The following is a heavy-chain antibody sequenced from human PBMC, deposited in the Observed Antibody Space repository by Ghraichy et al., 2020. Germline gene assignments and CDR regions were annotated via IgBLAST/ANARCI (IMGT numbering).Heavy chain of an antibody. CDR2: VYYSGNT. CDR3: ARHLPATDAFDL. D-gene: IGHD2-2*01. V-gene: IGHV4-39*01. CDR1: GGSISSRNYH. Sequence: SETLSLTCSVSGGSISSRNYHWGRIRQPPGKGLKWIASVYYSGNTYYNPSLRRRVAISVDTYLNRFSLKLASVTASDTAFYYWARHLPATDAFDLWGQGTTVTVSS. J-gene: IGHJ3*01.